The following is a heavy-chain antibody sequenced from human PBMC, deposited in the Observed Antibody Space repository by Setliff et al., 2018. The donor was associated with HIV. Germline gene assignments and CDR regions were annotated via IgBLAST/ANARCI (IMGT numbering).Heavy chain of an antibody. V-gene: IGHV5-51*01. CDR1: GYSFTSNW. CDR3: ARAGSGSYYNAPHY. J-gene: IGHJ4*02. CDR2: IYPGDSDA. Sequence: PGESLKISCQGSGYSFTSNWIGWVRQMPGKGLEWMGIIYPGDSDARYSPSFQGQVTISADKSISTAYLQWSSLKASDTATYYCARAGSGSYYNAPHYWGQGTLVTVSS. D-gene: IGHD3-10*01.